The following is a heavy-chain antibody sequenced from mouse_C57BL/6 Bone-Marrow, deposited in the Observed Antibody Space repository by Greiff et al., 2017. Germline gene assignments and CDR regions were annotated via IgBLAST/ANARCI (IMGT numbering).Heavy chain of an antibody. CDR3: ARGVFGGYDYDGFAY. V-gene: IGHV1-59*01. J-gene: IGHJ3*01. Sequence: QVQLQQPGAELVRPGTSVKLSCKASGYTFTSYWMHWVKQRPGQGLEWIGVIDPSDSYTNYNQKFKGKATLTVDTSSSTAYMQLSSLTAEDAAVYYCARGVFGGYDYDGFAYWGQGTLVTVSA. D-gene: IGHD2-4*01. CDR1: GYTFTSYW. CDR2: IDPSDSYT.